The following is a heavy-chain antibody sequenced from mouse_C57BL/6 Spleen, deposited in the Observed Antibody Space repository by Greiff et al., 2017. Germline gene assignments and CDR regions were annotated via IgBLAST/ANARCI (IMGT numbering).Heavy chain of an antibody. CDR1: GFTFSSYA. V-gene: IGHV5-4*01. D-gene: IGHD2-1*01. Sequence: EVQVVESGGGLVKPGGSLKLSCAASGFTFSSYAMSWVRQTPEKRLEWVATISDGGSYTYYPDNVKGRFTISRDNAKNNLYLQMSHLKSEDTAMYYCARDGGNYLRQAYWGQGTLVTVSA. CDR2: ISDGGSYT. CDR3: ARDGGNYLRQAY. J-gene: IGHJ3*01.